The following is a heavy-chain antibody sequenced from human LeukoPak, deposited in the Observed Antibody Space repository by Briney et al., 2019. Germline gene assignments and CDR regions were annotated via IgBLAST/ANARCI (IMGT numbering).Heavy chain of an antibody. V-gene: IGHV1-18*01. CDR2: ISAYNGNT. D-gene: IGHD4-17*01. CDR3: ARFRNDYGDYYFDY. J-gene: IGHJ4*02. CDR1: GYTFTSYG. Sequence: GASVKVSCKASGYTFTSYGISWVRQAPGQGLEWMGWISAYNGNTNYAQKLQGRVTMTTDTSTSTAYMELRSLRSDDTAVYYCARFRNDYGDYYFDYWGQGTLVTVSS.